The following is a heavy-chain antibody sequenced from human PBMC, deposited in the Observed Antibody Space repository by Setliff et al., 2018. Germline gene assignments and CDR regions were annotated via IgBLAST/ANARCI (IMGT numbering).Heavy chain of an antibody. V-gene: IGHV4-31*03. Sequence: TSETLSLTCTVSGASISSGGYYWSWIHQHPGKGLEWIGYIHYSGSTYYNPSLKSRLTISVDASKNQFSLKLSSVTAADTAVYFCARAGSTYYLGGYYYYYYYMDVWGRGTTVTVSS. D-gene: IGHD3-22*01. CDR2: IHYSGST. CDR3: ARAGSTYYLGGYYYYYYYMDV. J-gene: IGHJ6*03. CDR1: GASISSGGYY.